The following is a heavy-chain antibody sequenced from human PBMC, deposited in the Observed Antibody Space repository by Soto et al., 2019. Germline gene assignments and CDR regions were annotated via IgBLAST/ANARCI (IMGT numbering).Heavy chain of an antibody. CDR2: ISAYNGNT. CDR3: ARDRGYSYGYFSSAFDI. V-gene: IGHV1-18*01. CDR1: GYTFTSYG. Sequence: ASVTVSCKASGYTFTSYGISWVRQAPGQGLEWMGWISAYNGNTNYAQKLQGRVTMTTDTSTSTAYMELRSLRSDDTAVYYCARDRGYSYGYFSSAFDIWGQGTMVTVSS. D-gene: IGHD5-18*01. J-gene: IGHJ3*02.